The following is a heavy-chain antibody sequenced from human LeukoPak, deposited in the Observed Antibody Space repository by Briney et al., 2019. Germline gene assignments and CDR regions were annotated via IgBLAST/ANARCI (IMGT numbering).Heavy chain of an antibody. D-gene: IGHD3-16*01. CDR3: ARHGSYYYYMDV. V-gene: IGHV4-39*01. J-gene: IGHJ6*03. Sequence: NPSETLSLTCTVSGGSISSSSNYWGWIRQPPGKGLEWIGTIYYSGSTYYNPSLKSRVTISVDTSKLQFSLMLTSVTAADTAVYYCARHGSYYYYMDVWGKGTTVIVSS. CDR1: GGSISSSSNY. CDR2: IYYSGST.